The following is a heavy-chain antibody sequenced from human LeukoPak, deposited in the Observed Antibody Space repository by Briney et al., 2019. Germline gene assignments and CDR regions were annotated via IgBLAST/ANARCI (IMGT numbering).Heavy chain of an antibody. J-gene: IGHJ6*02. D-gene: IGHD2-2*01. V-gene: IGHV4-61*01. CDR2: IYYSGST. Sequence: PETLSLTCTVSGGSVSSGSYYWSWIRQPPGKGLEWIGYIYYSGSTNYNPSLKSRVTISVDTSKNQFSLKLSSVTAADTAVYYCARDISYCSSTSCYYYYGMDVWGQGTTVTVSS. CDR1: GGSVSSGSYY. CDR3: ARDISYCSSTSCYYYYGMDV.